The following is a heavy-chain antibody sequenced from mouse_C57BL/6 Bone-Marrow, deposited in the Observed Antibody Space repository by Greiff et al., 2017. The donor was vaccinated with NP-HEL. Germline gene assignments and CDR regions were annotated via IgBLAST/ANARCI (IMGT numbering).Heavy chain of an antibody. D-gene: IGHD1-1*01. V-gene: IGHV1-69*01. J-gene: IGHJ1*03. CDR1: GYTFTSYW. CDR2: IDPSDSYT. CDR3: ARRLGYYGSSDLYWYFDV. Sequence: QVQLQQPGAELVMPGASVKLSCKASGYTFTSYWMHWVKQRPGQGLEWIGEIDPSDSYTNYNQKFKGKSTLTVDKSSSTAYMQISSLTSEDSAVYYCARRLGYYGSSDLYWYFDVWGTGTTVTVSS.